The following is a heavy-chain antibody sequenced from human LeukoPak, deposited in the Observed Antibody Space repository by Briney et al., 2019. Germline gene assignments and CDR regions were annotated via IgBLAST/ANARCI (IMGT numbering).Heavy chain of an antibody. J-gene: IGHJ4*02. D-gene: IGHD2-2*01. CDR1: GGTFSSYA. Sequence: ASVKVSCKASGGTFSSYAISWVRQAPGQGLEWTGGIIPIFGTANYAQKFQGRVTITTDESTSTAYMELSSLRSEDTAVYYCARLGGYCSSTSCTNFDYWGQGTLVTVSS. V-gene: IGHV1-69*05. CDR2: IIPIFGTA. CDR3: ARLGGYCSSTSCTNFDY.